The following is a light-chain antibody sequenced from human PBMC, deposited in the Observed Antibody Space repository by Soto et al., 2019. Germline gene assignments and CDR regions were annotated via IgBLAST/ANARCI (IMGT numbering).Light chain of an antibody. CDR1: QGVGNR. V-gene: IGKV3-20*01. Sequence: ENVLTQSPGTLSLSPGERATLSCRASQGVGNRLAWYQQRPGQAPRLLISDASSRATGIPDRFSGSGSGTDFTLTISRLEPEDVAVYYCQQYGPSAITFGHGTRLEIK. J-gene: IGKJ5*01. CDR2: DAS. CDR3: QQYGPSAIT.